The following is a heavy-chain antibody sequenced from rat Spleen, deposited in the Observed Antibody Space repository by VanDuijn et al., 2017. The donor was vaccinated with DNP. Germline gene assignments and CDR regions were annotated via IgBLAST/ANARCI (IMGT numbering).Heavy chain of an antibody. CDR2: TNYAGGST. V-gene: IGHV5-22*01. CDR1: GFTFSDYY. Sequence: EVQLVESGGGLVQPGRSLKLSCAASGFTFSDYYMACVRPTPTKGLEWDAYTNYAGGSTYNGDSVKGRFTISRDNAKSTLYLKINSLRSEDMATYYCARHVLPLRVWDYWGQGVMVTVSS. J-gene: IGHJ2*01. CDR3: ARHVLPLRVWDY. D-gene: IGHD1-4*01.